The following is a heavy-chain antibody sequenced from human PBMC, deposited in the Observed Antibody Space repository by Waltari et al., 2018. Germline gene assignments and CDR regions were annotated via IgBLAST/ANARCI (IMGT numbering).Heavy chain of an antibody. CDR2: IYHSGST. CDR1: GYSISRGYY. J-gene: IGHJ4*02. V-gene: IGHV4-38-2*01. Sequence: QVQLQESGPGLVKPSETLSLTCAVSGYSISRGYYWGWIRQPPGKGLAWIGSIYHSGSTYYNPSLKSRVTISVDTSKNQFSLKLSSVTAADTAVYYCARRPSGSYSPFDYWGQGTLVTVSS. D-gene: IGHD3-10*01. CDR3: ARRPSGSYSPFDY.